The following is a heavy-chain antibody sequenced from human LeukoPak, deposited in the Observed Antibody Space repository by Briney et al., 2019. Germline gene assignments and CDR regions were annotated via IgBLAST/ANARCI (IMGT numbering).Heavy chain of an antibody. V-gene: IGHV4-59*01. J-gene: IGHJ5*02. CDR1: GGSINDYY. Sequence: SETLSLTCTVSGGSINDYYWTWIRQAPGKGLEGIGYISNSGTTDYNPSLKSRVTMSVDTSNNEFSLRLTSVTAADTAMYYCPRVVRGAVTSNCFDPWGQGTLVTASS. D-gene: IGHD4-17*01. CDR3: PRVVRGAVTSNCFDP. CDR2: ISNSGTT.